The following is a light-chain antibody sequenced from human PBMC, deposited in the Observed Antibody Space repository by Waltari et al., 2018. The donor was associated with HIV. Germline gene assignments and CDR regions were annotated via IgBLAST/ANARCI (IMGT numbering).Light chain of an antibody. J-gene: IGLJ3*02. CDR3: GAWDNSLGAVV. V-gene: IGLV1-51*01. Sequence: QSVLTQPPSVSAAPGQKVTISCSGSSSNIGNYYVSWYQQFPGTVPQLLIYDNNDRPSGIPYLFSGSKSVTSATLGITGLQTGDEADYYCGAWDNSLGAVVFGGGTKLTVL. CDR2: DNN. CDR1: SSNIGNYY.